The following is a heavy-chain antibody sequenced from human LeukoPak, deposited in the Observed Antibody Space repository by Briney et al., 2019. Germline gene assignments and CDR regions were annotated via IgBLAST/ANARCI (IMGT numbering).Heavy chain of an antibody. J-gene: IGHJ4*02. CDR2: INPNSGGT. V-gene: IGHV1-2*06. CDR1: GYTLTGYY. CDR3: ARARTSSWSTDY. Sequence: ASVKVSCKASGYTLTGYYMHWVRQAPGQGLEWMGRINPNSGGTNYAQKFQGSVTITRDTSISTAYMGLSRLRSDDTAVYYCARARTSSWSTDYWGQGTLVTVSS. D-gene: IGHD6-13*01.